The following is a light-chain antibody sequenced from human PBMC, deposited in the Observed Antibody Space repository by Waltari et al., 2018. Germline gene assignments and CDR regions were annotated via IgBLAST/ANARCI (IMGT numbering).Light chain of an antibody. CDR2: GNN. J-gene: IGLJ2*01. Sequence: QSVLTQPPSVSGTPGQRVTISCSGSTSTIGAGHDVHWYQHLPGTAPKLLIYGNNNRPSGVPDRFSGSKSGTSASLAITGLQADDEADYFCQSFDNMLSGGVVFGGGTKLAVL. CDR1: TSTIGAGHD. V-gene: IGLV1-40*01. CDR3: QSFDNMLSGGVV.